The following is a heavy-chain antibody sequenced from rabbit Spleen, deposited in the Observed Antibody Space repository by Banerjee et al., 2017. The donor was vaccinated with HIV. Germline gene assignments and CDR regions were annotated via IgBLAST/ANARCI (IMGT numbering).Heavy chain of an antibody. CDR3: ARDLTDVIGWNFGW. V-gene: IGHV1S45*01. D-gene: IGHD4-1*01. Sequence: QEQLVESGGGLVQPGGSLKLSCKASGFDFSSYGVSWVRQAPGKGLEWIACIYAGSGDFTYYASWAKGRFTISKTSSTTVTLQVTSLTAADTATYFCARDLTDVIGWNFGWWGQGTLVTVS. J-gene: IGHJ3*01. CDR2: IYAGSGDFT. CDR1: GFDFSSYG.